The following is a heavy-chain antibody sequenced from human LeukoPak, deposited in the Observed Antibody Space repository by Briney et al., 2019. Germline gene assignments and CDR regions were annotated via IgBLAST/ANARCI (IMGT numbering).Heavy chain of an antibody. CDR1: GGSSSVYY. V-gene: IGHV4-34*01. CDR2: INHGGST. CDR3: ARGELQYNSGRYAVRVLDY. Sequence: PETLSPTCAVYGGSSSVYYWSWVRHPHEKGREWNGEINHGGSTNYKPSLKSRVIRSVDTYKNQFGLKLSSVTAADTAVFYCARGELQYNSGRYAVRVLDYGGQGTLVSVSS. D-gene: IGHD6-19*01. J-gene: IGHJ4*02.